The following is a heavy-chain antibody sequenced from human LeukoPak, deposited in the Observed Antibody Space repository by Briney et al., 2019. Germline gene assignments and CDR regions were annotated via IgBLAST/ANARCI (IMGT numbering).Heavy chain of an antibody. CDR1: RFTFSNYN. V-gene: IGHV3-48*01. CDR2: ITGSSSTV. CDR3: AGEPTYTNSWYTTCDY. D-gene: IGHD6-19*01. Sequence: GGSLRLSCAASRFTFSNYNMHWVRQAPGKGLEWISYITGSSSTVYYADSVKGRFTISRDNAKSSLYLQMSSLRAEDTAVYYCAGEPTYTNSWYTTCDYWGQGTLVTVSS. J-gene: IGHJ4*02.